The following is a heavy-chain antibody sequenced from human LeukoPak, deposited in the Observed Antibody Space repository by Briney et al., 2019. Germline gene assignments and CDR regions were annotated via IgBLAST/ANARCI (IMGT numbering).Heavy chain of an antibody. CDR3: ATAPLSAPTDY. CDR1: GFTFSSYA. D-gene: IGHD6-25*01. V-gene: IGHV3-23*01. J-gene: IGHJ4*02. CDR2: ISGSGGST. Sequence: GGSLRLSCAASGFTFSSYAMSWVRQAPGKGLEWVSAISGSGGSTYYADSVKGRFTISRDNTKNTLYLQMNSLRAEDTAVYYCATAPLSAPTDYWGQGTLVTVSS.